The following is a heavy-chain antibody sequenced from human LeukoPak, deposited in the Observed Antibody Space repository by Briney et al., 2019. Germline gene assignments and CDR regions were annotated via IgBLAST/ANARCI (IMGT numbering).Heavy chain of an antibody. Sequence: SETLSLTCTASGGSISSYYWSWIRQPPGKGLEWIGYIYYSGSTNYNPSLKSRVTISVDTSKNQFSLKLSSVTAADTAVYYCARGGNPYYYMDVWGKGTTVTISS. CDR1: GGSISSYY. V-gene: IGHV4-59*01. CDR3: ARGGNPYYYMDV. D-gene: IGHD3-16*01. CDR2: IYYSGST. J-gene: IGHJ6*03.